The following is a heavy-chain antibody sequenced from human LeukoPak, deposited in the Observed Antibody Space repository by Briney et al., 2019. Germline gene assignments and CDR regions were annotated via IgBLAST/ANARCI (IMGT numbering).Heavy chain of an antibody. V-gene: IGHV4-59*07. CDR2: IYYSGST. CDR1: GGSISSYY. D-gene: IGHD3-3*01. J-gene: IGHJ6*04. Sequence: PSDTLSLTCTVSGGSISSYYWSWIRQPPGKGLEWIGYIYYSGSTNYNPSLKSRVTISVDTSKNQFSLKLSSVTAADTAVYYCARGASDYDFWSGTSDVWGKGTTVTVSS. CDR3: ARGASDYDFWSGTSDV.